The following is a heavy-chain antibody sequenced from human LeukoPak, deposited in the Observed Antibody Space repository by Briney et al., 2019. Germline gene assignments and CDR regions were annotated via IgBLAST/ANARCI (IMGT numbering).Heavy chain of an antibody. Sequence: PGGSLRLSCAASGFTFSSYSMNWVRQAPGKGLEWVSSISSSSSYIYYADSVKGRFTISRDNAKNSLYLQMNSLRAEDTAVYYCARDDLVPYYYDSSGPSEGAFDIWGQGTMVTVSS. V-gene: IGHV3-21*01. D-gene: IGHD3-22*01. J-gene: IGHJ3*02. CDR2: ISSSSSYI. CDR1: GFTFSSYS. CDR3: ARDDLVPYYYDSSGPSEGAFDI.